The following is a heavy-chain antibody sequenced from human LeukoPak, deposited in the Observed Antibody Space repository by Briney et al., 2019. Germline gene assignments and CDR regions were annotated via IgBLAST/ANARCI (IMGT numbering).Heavy chain of an antibody. CDR2: VYHSGIT. V-gene: IGHV4-39*07. CDR1: GGSITNTNYY. Sequence: SETLSLTCTVSGGSITNTNYYWAWIRQPPGEGLEWIGSVYHSGITYYAPSLKSRVSIAVDTSKNHFSLKVTSVTAADTAVYYCARSPSYDFWRGVRDFDYWGQGTLVTVSS. CDR3: ARSPSYDFWRGVRDFDY. J-gene: IGHJ4*02. D-gene: IGHD3/OR15-3a*01.